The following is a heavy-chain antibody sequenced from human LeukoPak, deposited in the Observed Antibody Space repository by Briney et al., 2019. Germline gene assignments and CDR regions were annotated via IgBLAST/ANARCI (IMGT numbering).Heavy chain of an antibody. Sequence: GGSLRLSCAASGFTFSSYAMSWVRQAPGKGLEWVSAISGSGGSTYYADSVKGRFTISRDNSKNTLYLQMNSLRAEDTAVYYCAKDPTRQYYYGSGSYLSYFDYWGQGTLVTVSS. CDR3: AKDPTRQYYYGSGSYLSYFDY. D-gene: IGHD3-10*01. CDR2: ISGSGGST. V-gene: IGHV3-23*01. J-gene: IGHJ4*02. CDR1: GFTFSSYA.